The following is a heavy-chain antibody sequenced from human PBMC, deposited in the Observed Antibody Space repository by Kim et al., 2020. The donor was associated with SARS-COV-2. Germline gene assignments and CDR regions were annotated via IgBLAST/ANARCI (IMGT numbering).Heavy chain of an antibody. Sequence: GTSIKYADAVNGRLTISRDNAKKSLSVKMNSRTPEDTAVYYCVREPAYWGQGTLVTVSS. CDR2: GTSI. CDR3: VREPAY. J-gene: IGHJ4*02. V-gene: IGHV3-11*01.